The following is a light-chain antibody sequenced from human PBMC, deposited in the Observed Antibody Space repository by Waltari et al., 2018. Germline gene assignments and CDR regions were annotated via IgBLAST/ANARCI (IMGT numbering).Light chain of an antibody. CDR3: ATWDDYVSGPSVV. CDR2: QDT. V-gene: IGLV3-1*01. Sequence: SYELTQSPSVSVSPGQTATITCSGDKLGDKYVCWYQQKPGQSPVMVIYQDTKRPSGIPDRFSGSKSGTSASLAISGLRSEDEADYYCATWDDYVSGPSVVFGGGTKLTVL. CDR1: KLGDKY. J-gene: IGLJ2*01.